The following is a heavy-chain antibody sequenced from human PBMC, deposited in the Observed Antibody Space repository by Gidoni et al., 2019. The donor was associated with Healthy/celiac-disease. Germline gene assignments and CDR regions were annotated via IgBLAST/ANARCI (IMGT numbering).Heavy chain of an antibody. CDR3: ARELPTRDSSGYSDQLDY. CDR1: GGTFSGYY. Sequence: QVQLQQWGAGLLKPATTLSLTCAVYGGTFSGYYWSWIRQPPGKGLECIGEINHSGSTNYNPSLKSRVTISVDTSKNQFSLKLISVTAADTAVYYCARELPTRDSSGYSDQLDYWGQGTLFTVSS. J-gene: IGHJ4*02. D-gene: IGHD3-22*01. CDR2: INHSGST. V-gene: IGHV4-34*01.